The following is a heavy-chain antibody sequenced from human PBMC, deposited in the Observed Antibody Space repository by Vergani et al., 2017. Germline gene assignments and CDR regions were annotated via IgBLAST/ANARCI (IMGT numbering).Heavy chain of an antibody. CDR3: ATIGYRRWGYYFDY. D-gene: IGHD2-2*02. J-gene: IGHJ4*02. CDR2: ICHTENT. CDR1: GDSISSNNC. V-gene: IGHV4-4*03. Sequence: QVQLQESGPGLVKPPGTLSLTCAVSGDSISSNNCWTWVRPPAEKGVGSIGEICHTENTKYSPSLKSRVTVSVDESRNLFSLRLNSVTAADTAVYYCATIGYRRWGYYFDYWGQGILGTVS.